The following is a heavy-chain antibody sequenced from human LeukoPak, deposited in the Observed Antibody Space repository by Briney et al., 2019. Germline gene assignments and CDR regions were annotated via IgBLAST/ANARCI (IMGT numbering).Heavy chain of an antibody. CDR1: GGTFSSYA. Sequence: SVKVSCKASGGTFSSYAVSWVRQAPGQGLEWMGGIIPIFGTANYAQKFQGRVTITADESTSTAYMELSSLRSEDTAVYYCARKTGLAGSYFQHWGQGTLVTVSS. J-gene: IGHJ1*01. V-gene: IGHV1-69*13. D-gene: IGHD1-14*01. CDR3: ARKTGLAGSYFQH. CDR2: IIPIFGTA.